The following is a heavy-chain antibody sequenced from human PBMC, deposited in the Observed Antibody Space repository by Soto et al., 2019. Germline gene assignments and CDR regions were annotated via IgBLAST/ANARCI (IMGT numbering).Heavy chain of an antibody. CDR1: VFTFGNYS. Sequence: LXLFCAASVFTFGNYSIHWVRQPPGKGLEWISSILYDGSDKYYADSVKGMFTFSRDDSKNTAYLQMNTLKPEDTAVYYCARGQGAAIGDYYYHGMDVWGQGTTVTVSS. J-gene: IGHJ6*02. CDR2: ILYDGSDK. D-gene: IGHD2-2*02. V-gene: IGHV3-30*03. CDR3: ARGQGAAIGDYYYHGMDV.